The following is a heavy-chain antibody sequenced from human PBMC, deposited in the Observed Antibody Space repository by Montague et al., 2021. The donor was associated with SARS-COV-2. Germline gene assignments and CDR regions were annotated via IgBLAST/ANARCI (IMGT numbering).Heavy chain of an antibody. J-gene: IGHJ4*02. V-gene: IGHV4-34*01. CDR2: INHSGST. Sequence: ETLSLTCAVYGASFNGYCWTWIRQPPGKGLEWIGEINHSGSTSYNPSLRSRVTISVDTSKNQFSLKLTSVTAADTAVYYCTRRLHGFNRHYFDYWGQGTLVTVSS. D-gene: IGHD5-24*01. CDR1: GASFNGYC. CDR3: TRRLHGFNRHYFDY.